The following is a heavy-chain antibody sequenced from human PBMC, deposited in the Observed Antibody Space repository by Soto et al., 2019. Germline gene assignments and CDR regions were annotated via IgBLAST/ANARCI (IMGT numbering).Heavy chain of an antibody. CDR2: IIPIFGTA. J-gene: IGHJ4*02. Sequence: SVKVSCKASGGTFSSYAIIWVRQAPGQGLEWMGGIIPIFGTANYAQKFQGRVTITADESTSTAYMELSSLRSEDTAVYYCARGMVVAATLDRFDYWGQGALVTVAS. CDR1: GGTFSSYA. CDR3: ARGMVVAATLDRFDY. D-gene: IGHD2-15*01. V-gene: IGHV1-69*13.